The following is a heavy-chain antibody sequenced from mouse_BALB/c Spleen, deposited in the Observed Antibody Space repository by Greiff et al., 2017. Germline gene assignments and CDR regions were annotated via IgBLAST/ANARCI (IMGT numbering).Heavy chain of an antibody. CDR1: GFTFSSYA. CDR2: ISSGGST. V-gene: IGHV5-6-5*01. CDR3: ARADDYDGGVFAY. J-gene: IGHJ3*01. Sequence: DVMLVESGGGLVKPGGSLKLSCAASGFTFSSYAMSWVRQTPEKRLEWVASISSGGSTYYPDSVKGRFTISRDNARNILYLQMSSLRSEDTAMYYCARADDYDGGVFAYWGQGTLVTVSA. D-gene: IGHD2-4*01.